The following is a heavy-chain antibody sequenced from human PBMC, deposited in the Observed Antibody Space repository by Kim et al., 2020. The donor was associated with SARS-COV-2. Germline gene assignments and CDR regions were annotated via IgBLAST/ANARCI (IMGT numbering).Heavy chain of an antibody. CDR3: ATAPAYVQLERGYGMDV. CDR1: GYTFTELS. CDR2: FDPEDGET. V-gene: IGHV1-24*01. D-gene: IGHD1-1*01. J-gene: IGHJ6*02. Sequence: ASVKVSCKVSGYTFTELSMHWVRQAPGKGLEWMGGFDPEDGETIYAQKFQGRVTMTEDTSTDTAYMELSSLRSEDTAVYYCATAPAYVQLERGYGMDVWGQGTTVTVSS.